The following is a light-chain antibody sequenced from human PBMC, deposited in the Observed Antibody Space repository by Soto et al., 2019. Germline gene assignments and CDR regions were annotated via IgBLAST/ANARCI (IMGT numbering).Light chain of an antibody. Sequence: VMTQSPATLSVSPGERATLSCRASQSVSSNLAWCQQKPGQAPRLLIYAASTRVTGIADRFSGSGSGTDFTLTISRLEAEDFAVYHCQQYGDSITFGGGTKVDIK. V-gene: IGKV3D-15*01. J-gene: IGKJ4*01. CDR3: QQYGDSIT. CDR1: QSVSSN. CDR2: AAS.